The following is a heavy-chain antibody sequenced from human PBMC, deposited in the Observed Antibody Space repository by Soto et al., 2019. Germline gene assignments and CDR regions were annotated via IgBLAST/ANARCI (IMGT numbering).Heavy chain of an antibody. V-gene: IGHV3-33*01. CDR1: GVTFSSYG. J-gene: IGHJ4*02. CDR2: IWYDGSNK. D-gene: IGHD3-22*01. CDR3: AREEVVLTQYYFDY. Sequence: QVQLVESGGGVVQPGGSLRLSCAASGVTFSSYGMHWVRQAPGKGLEWVAVIWYDGSNKYYADSVKGRFTISRDNSKNTLYLQMNSLRAEDTAVYYCAREEVVLTQYYFDYWGQGTLVTVSS.